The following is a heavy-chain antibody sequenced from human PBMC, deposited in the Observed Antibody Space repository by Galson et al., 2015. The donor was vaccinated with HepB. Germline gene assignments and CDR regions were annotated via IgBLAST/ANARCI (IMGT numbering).Heavy chain of an antibody. CDR3: ARQGWELLESNY. Sequence: QSGAEVKEPGESLKISCKASGFSFTSYWIGWVRQVPGKGLEWMGIISLGDSDTRYSPSFQGQVTISADKSLSTAYLHWSSLKASDTAMYYCARQGWELLESNYWGQGTLVTVSS. V-gene: IGHV5-51*01. CDR2: ISLGDSDT. CDR1: GFSFTSYW. D-gene: IGHD1-26*01. J-gene: IGHJ4*02.